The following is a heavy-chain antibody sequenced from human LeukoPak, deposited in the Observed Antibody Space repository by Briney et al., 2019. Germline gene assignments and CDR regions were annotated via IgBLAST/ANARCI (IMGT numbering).Heavy chain of an antibody. Sequence: PSETLSLTCTVSGGSISSSSYYWGWIRQPPGKGLEWMGSIYYSGSTYYNPSLKSRVTISVDTSKNQFSLKLSSVTAADTAVYYCARAPKWIDFWSGLSASYFDYWGQGTLVTVSS. V-gene: IGHV4-39*01. CDR1: GGSISSSSYY. J-gene: IGHJ4*02. CDR3: ARAPKWIDFWSGLSASYFDY. CDR2: IYYSGST. D-gene: IGHD3-3*01.